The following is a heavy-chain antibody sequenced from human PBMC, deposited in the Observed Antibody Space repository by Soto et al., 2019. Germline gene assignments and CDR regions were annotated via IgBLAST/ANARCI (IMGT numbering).Heavy chain of an antibody. V-gene: IGHV3-48*02. CDR1: GFTFSSYS. D-gene: IGHD1-26*01. CDR3: ARDRGGGGSYVGYYYYGMDV. J-gene: IGHJ6*02. CDR2: ISSSSSTI. Sequence: EVQLVESGGGLVQPGGSLRLSCAASGFTFSSYSMNWVRQAPGKGLEWVSYISSSSSTIYYADSVKGRFTISRDNAKNSLYLQMNNLRDEATAVYYCARDRGGGGSYVGYYYYGMDVWGQGNTVTFSS.